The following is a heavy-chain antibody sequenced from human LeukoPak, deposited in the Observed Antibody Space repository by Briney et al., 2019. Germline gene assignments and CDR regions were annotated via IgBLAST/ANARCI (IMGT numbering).Heavy chain of an antibody. CDR3: AKDQGYCSSTSCPSFGY. J-gene: IGHJ4*02. D-gene: IGHD2-2*01. Sequence: GGSLRLSCAASGFTFSSYAMSWVRQAPGKGLEWVSAISGSGGSTYYADSVKGRFTISRDNSKNTLYLQMNSLRAEDTAVYYCAKDQGYCSSTSCPSFGYWGQGTLVTVSS. CDR1: GFTFSSYA. V-gene: IGHV3-23*01. CDR2: ISGSGGST.